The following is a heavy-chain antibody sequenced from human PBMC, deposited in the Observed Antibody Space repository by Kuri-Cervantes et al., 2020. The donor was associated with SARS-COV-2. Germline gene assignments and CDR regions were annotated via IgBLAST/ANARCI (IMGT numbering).Heavy chain of an antibody. CDR1: GDSISSNRYY. CDR2: MYYSGGT. D-gene: IGHD3-3*01. V-gene: IGHV4-39*01. Sequence: ESLKISCTVSGDSISSNRYYWGWIRQPPGKGLEWIGSMYYSGGTYYNPSLKSRLTISVDTSKNQFSLKLSSVTAADTAVYYCARGRSGRNYDFWSGYNTPFDYWGQGTLVTVSS. CDR3: ARGRSGRNYDFWSGYNTPFDY. J-gene: IGHJ4*02.